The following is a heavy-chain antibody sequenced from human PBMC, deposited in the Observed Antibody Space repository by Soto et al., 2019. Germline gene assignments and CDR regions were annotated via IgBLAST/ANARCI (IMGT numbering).Heavy chain of an antibody. Sequence: EVLLLESGGGFVKPGGSLRLSCAASGFIFSDAWINWVRQAPGKGLEWVGRIKSKTDGGTTDFAAPVKGRFAISSDDSRDMVYMQMNSLKTEDPAVYYCTTDPLFTLTLVLFDNWCHGTLVTASS. V-gene: IGHV3-15*07. CDR3: TTDPLFTLTLVLFDN. D-gene: IGHD3-22*01. CDR2: IKSKTDGGTT. J-gene: IGHJ4*01. CDR1: GFIFSDAW.